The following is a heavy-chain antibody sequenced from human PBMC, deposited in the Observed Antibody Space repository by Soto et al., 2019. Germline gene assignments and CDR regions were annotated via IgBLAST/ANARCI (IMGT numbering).Heavy chain of an antibody. CDR2: ISYDGGNK. CDR1: GFTFTTSA. D-gene: IGHD1-26*01. Sequence: QVHLVESGGGVVQPGRSLRLSCAASGFTFTTSAMHWVRQAPGKGLEWVAVISYDGGNKYYGDSVTGRFTISRDNSKSTLYLQMNSLRAGDTAVYYCARHQVSGVWEIDLWGQGTLVTVSS. V-gene: IGHV3-30-3*01. J-gene: IGHJ5*02. CDR3: ARHQVSGVWEIDL.